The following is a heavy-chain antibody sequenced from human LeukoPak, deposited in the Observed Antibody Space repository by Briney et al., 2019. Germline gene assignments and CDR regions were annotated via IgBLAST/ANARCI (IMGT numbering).Heavy chain of an antibody. J-gene: IGHJ4*02. CDR3: ARASSTPYLN. D-gene: IGHD2-2*01. CDR2: ISSSSSTI. Sequence: GGSLRLSCAASGLTFSSYSMNWVRQAPGKGLEWVSYISSSSSTIYYADSVKGRFTISRDNAKNSLCLQMNSLRAEDTAVYYCARASSTPYLNWGQGTLVTVSS. CDR1: GLTFSSYS. V-gene: IGHV3-48*01.